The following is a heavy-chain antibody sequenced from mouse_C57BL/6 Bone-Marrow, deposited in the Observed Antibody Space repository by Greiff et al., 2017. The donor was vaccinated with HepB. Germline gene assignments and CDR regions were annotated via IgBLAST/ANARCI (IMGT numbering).Heavy chain of an antibody. CDR3: ARDLDSSGQAWFAY. Sequence: EVKLVESGGGLVKPGGSLKLSCAASGFTFSSYAISWVRQTPEKRLEWVATISDGGSYTYYPDNVKGRFTISRDNAKNNLYLQMSHLKSEDTAMYYCARDLDSSGQAWFAYWGQGTLVTVSA. J-gene: IGHJ3*01. CDR1: GFTFSSYA. V-gene: IGHV5-4*01. D-gene: IGHD3-2*02. CDR2: ISDGGSYT.